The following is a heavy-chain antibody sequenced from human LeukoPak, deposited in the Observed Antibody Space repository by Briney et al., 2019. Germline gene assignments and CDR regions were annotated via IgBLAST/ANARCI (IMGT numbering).Heavy chain of an antibody. Sequence: GGSLTLSCAASGFTFSSYAMSWVRQAPGKGLEWVSAISGSGGSTYYADSVKGRFTISRDNSKNTLYLQMNSLRAEDTAVYYCSKPPSLLAAARSGWGQGTLVTVSS. J-gene: IGHJ4*02. V-gene: IGHV3-23*01. CDR2: ISGSGGST. CDR1: GFTFSSYA. D-gene: IGHD6-13*01. CDR3: SKPPSLLAAARSG.